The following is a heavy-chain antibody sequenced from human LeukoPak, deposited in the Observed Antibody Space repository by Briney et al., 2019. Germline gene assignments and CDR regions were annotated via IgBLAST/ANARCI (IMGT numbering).Heavy chain of an antibody. V-gene: IGHV4-61*02. CDR2: IYPSGST. CDR1: GGSINSGSYY. D-gene: IGHD3-10*01. CDR3: ARRAHYYGSGQYSKDVNAFDI. Sequence: SETLSLTCTVSGGSINSGSYYWNWIRQPAGKGLEWIGRIYPSGSTNYNPSLQSRVNLSMDTSKNQFSLSRPSVTAADTAFYYYARRAHYYGSGQYSKDVNAFDIWGQGTMVTVSS. J-gene: IGHJ3*02.